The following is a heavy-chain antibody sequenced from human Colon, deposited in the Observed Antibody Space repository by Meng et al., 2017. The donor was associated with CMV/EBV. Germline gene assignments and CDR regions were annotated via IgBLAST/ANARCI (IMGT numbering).Heavy chain of an antibody. V-gene: IGHV4-4*07. CDR2: IYIRGGT. J-gene: IGHJ4*02. CDR3: AVQPCYDGYCYFDY. Sequence: QVQLQDSGPGLVKPSETLSVTCTVSGGSFSHYYWSWIRQPAGKGPEWIGRIYIRGGTNYNPSLKSRVTMSVDTSKNQFSLKLSSVTAADTAVYYCAVQPCYDGYCYFDYWGQGTLVTVSS. CDR1: GGSFSHYY. D-gene: IGHD5-18*01.